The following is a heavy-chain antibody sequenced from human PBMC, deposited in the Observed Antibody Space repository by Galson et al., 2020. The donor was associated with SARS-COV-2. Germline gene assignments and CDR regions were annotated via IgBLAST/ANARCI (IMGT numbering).Heavy chain of an antibody. D-gene: IGHD2-21*01. J-gene: IGHJ4*02. CDR3: AREWGDINSSVFDY. CDR1: GSTFISFN. Sequence: ASVKVSCKAPGSTFISFNIHWERQAPGQGPEWLGVINPTGVITHYAQKLQGRVTVTRDMSTQTVYMELSSLTSEDTAVYYCAREWGDINSSVFDYWGQGSLVVVSS. V-gene: IGHV1-46*04. CDR2: INPTGVIT.